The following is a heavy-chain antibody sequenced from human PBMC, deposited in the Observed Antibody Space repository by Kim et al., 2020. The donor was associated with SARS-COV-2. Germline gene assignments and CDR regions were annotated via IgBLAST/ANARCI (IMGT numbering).Heavy chain of an antibody. V-gene: IGHV3-7*01. CDR1: GFAFSSYW. J-gene: IGHJ4*02. CDR2: INHAGRDE. CDR3: ARENYYSADY. Sequence: GGSLRLSCATSGFAFSSYWMCWVRQAPGKGLEWVATINHAGRDEYYVDSVKGRFTISRDNAKNSLYLQMNSLRAEDTAVYYCARENYYSADYWGLGSLVTVSS. D-gene: IGHD2-21*02.